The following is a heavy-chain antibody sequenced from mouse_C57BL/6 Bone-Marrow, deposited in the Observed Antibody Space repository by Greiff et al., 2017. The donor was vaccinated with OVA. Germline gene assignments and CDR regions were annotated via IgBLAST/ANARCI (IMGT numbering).Heavy chain of an antibody. CDR3: ARGEYCGSYWYFDV. CDR2: IHPNSGST. J-gene: IGHJ1*03. V-gene: IGHV1-64*01. D-gene: IGHD1-1*01. CDR1: GYTFTSYW. Sequence: VQLQQSGAELVKPGASVKLSCKASGYTFTSYWMHWVKQRPGQGLEWIGMIHPNSGSTNYNEKFKSKATLTVDKSSSTAYMQLSSLTSEDSAVYYCARGEYCGSYWYFDVWGTGTTVTVSS.